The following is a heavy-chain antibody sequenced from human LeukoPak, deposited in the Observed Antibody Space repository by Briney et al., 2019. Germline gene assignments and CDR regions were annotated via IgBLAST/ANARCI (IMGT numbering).Heavy chain of an antibody. V-gene: IGHV4-34*01. D-gene: IGHD5-18*01. Sequence: SETLSLTCAVYGESFSGHFWSWVRQPPGKGLEWIAEITHTGDTNYNPSLKSRVTISVDTSKNQFSLKLSSVTAADTAVYYCAREGGYSYGSSYDYWGQGTLVTVSS. CDR2: ITHTGDT. J-gene: IGHJ4*02. CDR3: AREGGYSYGSSYDY. CDR1: GESFSGHF.